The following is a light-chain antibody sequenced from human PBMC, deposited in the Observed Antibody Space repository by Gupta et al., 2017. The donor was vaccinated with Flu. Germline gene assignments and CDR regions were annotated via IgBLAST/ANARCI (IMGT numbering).Light chain of an antibody. CDR2: KAS. CDR3: QQYKSYSWT. Sequence: VTITCRANQSIRSISSWLAWDQQKPEKVTKLLMSKASSLESWVPSRFSGSGSGTEFTLTISSLQHDDFATYYCQQYKSYSWTFGQGTKVEIK. J-gene: IGKJ1*01. CDR1: QSIRSISSW. V-gene: IGKV1-5*03.